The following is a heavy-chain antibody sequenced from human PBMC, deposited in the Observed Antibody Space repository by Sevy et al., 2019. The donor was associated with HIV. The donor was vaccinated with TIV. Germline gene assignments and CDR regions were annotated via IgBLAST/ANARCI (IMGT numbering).Heavy chain of an antibody. J-gene: IGHJ4*02. V-gene: IGHV4-39*01. CDR2: VNYRGST. CDR3: ARHDGVNPEYFDS. CDR1: VSSGSISASNSY. D-gene: IGHD4-17*01. Sequence: SETLSLSCTVSVSSGSISASNSYWGWIRQPPGKGLEWIGSVNYRGSTYYHPSLKSRVTISIHTSRNLFSLELKSVTAADTAFYFCARHDGVNPEYFDSWGRGILVTVSS.